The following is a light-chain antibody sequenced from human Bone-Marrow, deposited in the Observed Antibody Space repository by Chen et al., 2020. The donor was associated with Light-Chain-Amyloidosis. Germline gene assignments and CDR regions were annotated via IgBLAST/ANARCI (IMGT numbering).Light chain of an antibody. V-gene: IGLV3-21*02. CDR3: QVWDRSSDRPA. CDR2: DDS. Sequence: SYVLTQPSSVSVAPGQTATIACGGNNIGSTSVHWYQQTPGQAPLLVVYDDSDRPSGIPERLSGSNSGNTATLTISRVEAGDEAEYYCQVWDRSSDRPAFGGGTKLTVL. J-gene: IGLJ3*02. CDR1: NIGSTS.